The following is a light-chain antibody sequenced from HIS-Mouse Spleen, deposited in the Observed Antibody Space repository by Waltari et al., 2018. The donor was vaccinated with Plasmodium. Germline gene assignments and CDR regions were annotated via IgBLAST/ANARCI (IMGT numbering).Light chain of an antibody. Sequence: SYELTQPPSASVSPGQTARITCSGDALPKKYAYWYQQKSGQAPVLVIYEDSKRPSGIPGRISGSSSGTMATLTIRGAQVEDEADYYCYSTDSSSNHRVFGGGTKLTVL. CDR3: YSTDSSSNHRV. J-gene: IGLJ3*02. V-gene: IGLV3-10*01. CDR2: EDS. CDR1: ALPKKY.